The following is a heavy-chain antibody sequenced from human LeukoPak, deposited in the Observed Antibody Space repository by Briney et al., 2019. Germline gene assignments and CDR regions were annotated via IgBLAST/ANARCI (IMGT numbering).Heavy chain of an antibody. CDR2: ISGTGSTI. D-gene: IGHD1-1*01. CDR3: ATVSEY. J-gene: IGHJ4*02. V-gene: IGHV3-48*04. Sequence: GGSLRLSCAASGFTFNVYSVNWVRQAPGKGLEWVSYISGTGSTIYYAASVKGRFTISRDNAKNTVDLQMNGLRAEDTTVYYCATVSEYWGQGTLVTVSS. CDR1: GFTFNVYS.